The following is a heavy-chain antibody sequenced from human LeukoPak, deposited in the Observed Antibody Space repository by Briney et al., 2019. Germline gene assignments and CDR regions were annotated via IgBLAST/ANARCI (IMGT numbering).Heavy chain of an antibody. CDR2: XSWNSGSI. J-gene: IGHJ4*02. CDR1: GFTFDDYA. V-gene: IGHV3-9*01. CDR3: AKLRLPGIAVAGPLDY. D-gene: IGHD6-19*01. Sequence: GGSLRLSCAASGFTFDDYAMHWVRQAPGKGLEWVXXXSWNSGSIGYADSVKGRFTISRDNAKNSLYLQMNSPRAEDTALYYCAKLRLPGIAVAGPLDYWGQGTLVTVSP.